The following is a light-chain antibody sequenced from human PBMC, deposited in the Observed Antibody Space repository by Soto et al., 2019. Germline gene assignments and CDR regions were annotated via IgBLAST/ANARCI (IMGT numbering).Light chain of an antibody. V-gene: IGKV3-20*01. J-gene: IGKJ2*01. CDR2: GAS. CDR1: QSVRSSY. Sequence: EIVLTQSPGTLSLSPGERATLSCRASQSVRSSYLAWYQQKPGQAPRLIIYGASSRATGIPDRFSGSGSGTDFTLTISRLEPEDFAVYYCQQYGSSPPVYTFGQGTKLEIK. CDR3: QQYGSSPPVYT.